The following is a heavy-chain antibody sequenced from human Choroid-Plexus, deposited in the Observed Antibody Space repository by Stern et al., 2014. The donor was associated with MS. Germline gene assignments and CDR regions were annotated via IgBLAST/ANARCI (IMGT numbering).Heavy chain of an antibody. J-gene: IGHJ5*02. CDR3: AKDRHYLTYFFDH. CDR2: VSYDGSKK. Sequence: VQLVESGGGVVQPGRPLRLSCVASGFTFGSCAMHWVRQAPGKGLEWGSGVSYDGSKKYYADSVKGRFTISRDNSQNTLYMQMSSLRPEDTAVYYCAKDRHYLTYFFDHWGQGSLVTVSS. V-gene: IGHV3-30*18. CDR1: GFTFGSCA. D-gene: IGHD2/OR15-2a*01.